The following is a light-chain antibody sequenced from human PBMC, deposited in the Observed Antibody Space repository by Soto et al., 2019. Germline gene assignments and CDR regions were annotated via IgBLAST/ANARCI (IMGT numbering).Light chain of an antibody. Sequence: EIVLTQSPGTLSLSPGERATLSCRASQSVSSSYLAWYQQKPGQAPRLLIYGTSSRATAIPDRFSGSGSGTDFALTISRREPGDFAVYYCQQYGSSSWTFGQGTKVEIK. J-gene: IGKJ1*01. CDR2: GTS. CDR3: QQYGSSSWT. CDR1: QSVSSSY. V-gene: IGKV3-20*01.